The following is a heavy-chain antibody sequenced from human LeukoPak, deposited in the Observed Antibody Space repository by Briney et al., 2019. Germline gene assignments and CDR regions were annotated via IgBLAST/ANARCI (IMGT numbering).Heavy chain of an antibody. V-gene: IGHV4-59*01. CDR1: GGSISSYY. D-gene: IGHD2-15*01. CDR2: IYYSGST. J-gene: IGHJ4*02. Sequence: KPSETLSLTCTVSGGSISSYYWSWIRQPPGKGLEWIGYIYYSGSTNYNPSLKSRVTLSVDTSKNQFSLRLSSVTAADTAVYYCARTEGYCSGGSCYELGSFDYWGQGTLVTVSS. CDR3: ARTEGYCSGGSCYELGSFDY.